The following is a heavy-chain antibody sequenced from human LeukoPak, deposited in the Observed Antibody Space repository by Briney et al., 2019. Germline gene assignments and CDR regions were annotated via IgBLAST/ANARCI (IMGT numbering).Heavy chain of an antibody. CDR2: IYYSGST. J-gene: IGHJ6*03. Sequence: PSETLSLTCTVSGGSISSYYWSWIRQPPGKGLGWIGYIYYSGSTNYNPSLKSRVTISVDTSKNQFSLKLSSVTAADTAVYYWAREKYLGGSGSDWGTMDVWGKGTTVTISS. D-gene: IGHD3-10*01. V-gene: IGHV4-59*01. CDR3: AREKYLGGSGSDWGTMDV. CDR1: GGSISSYY.